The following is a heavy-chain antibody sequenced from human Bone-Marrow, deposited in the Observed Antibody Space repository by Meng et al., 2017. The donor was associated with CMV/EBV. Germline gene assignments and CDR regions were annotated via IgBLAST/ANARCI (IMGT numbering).Heavy chain of an antibody. J-gene: IGHJ6*02. CDR3: ARDLGDPTSNGSGSRKVGVYYYYGMDV. CDR2: INPSGGST. Sequence: ASVKVSCKASGYTFTSYYMHWVRQAPGQGLEWMGIINPSGGSTSYAQKFQGRVTMTRDTSTSTVYMELSSLRSEDTAVYYCARDLGDPTSNGSGSRKVGVYYYYGMDVWGQATTATFSS. V-gene: IGHV1-46*01. CDR1: GYTFTSYY. D-gene: IGHD3-10*01.